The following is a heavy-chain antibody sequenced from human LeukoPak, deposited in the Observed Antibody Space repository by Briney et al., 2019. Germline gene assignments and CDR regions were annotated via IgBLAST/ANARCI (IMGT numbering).Heavy chain of an antibody. CDR2: ISSSSSSI. CDR1: GFTFNSYS. V-gene: IGHV3-21*01. CDR3: ARASGDIVETATMGSY. D-gene: IGHD5-18*01. J-gene: IGHJ4*02. Sequence: GGSLRLSCAASGFTFNSYSMNWVRQALGKGLEWVSSISSSSSSIYYADSVKGRFTISRDNAKNSLYLQMNSLRAEDTAVYYCARASGDIVETATMGSYWGQGTLVTVSS.